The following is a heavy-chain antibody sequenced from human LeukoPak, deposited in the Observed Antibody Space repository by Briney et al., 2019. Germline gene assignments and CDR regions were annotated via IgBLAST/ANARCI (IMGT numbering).Heavy chain of an antibody. V-gene: IGHV3-9*01. CDR3: AKGRGAATTYGMNV. D-gene: IGHD2-15*01. Sequence: PGRSLRLSCAASGFKFDDYGMRWVRQAPGKGLEWVSSIPWTNAGVGYADSVKGRCTISRDNAKNSLYLELRSLRAEDTAVYYCAKGRGAATTYGMNVWGQGTTVIVSS. CDR2: IPWTNAGV. CDR1: GFKFDDYG. J-gene: IGHJ6*02.